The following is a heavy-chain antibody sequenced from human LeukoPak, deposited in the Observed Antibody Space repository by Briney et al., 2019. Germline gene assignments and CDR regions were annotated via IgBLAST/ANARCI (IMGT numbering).Heavy chain of an antibody. J-gene: IGHJ6*03. Sequence: GESLKISCKGSGYSFTSYWIGWVRQMPGKGLEWMGIIYPGDSDTRYSPSFQGQVTISADKSISTAYLQWSSLKASDTAMYYCARAVRGSYYYYYYMDVWGKGTTVTVSS. D-gene: IGHD3-10*01. CDR1: GYSFTSYW. CDR2: IYPGDSDT. V-gene: IGHV5-51*01. CDR3: ARAVRGSYYYYYYMDV.